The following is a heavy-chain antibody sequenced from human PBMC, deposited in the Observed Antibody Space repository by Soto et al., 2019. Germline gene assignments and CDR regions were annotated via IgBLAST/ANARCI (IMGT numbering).Heavy chain of an antibody. CDR1: GFTFSSYS. D-gene: IGHD4-17*01. Sequence: EVQLVESGGGLVQPGGSLRLSCAASGFTFSSYSMNWVRQAPGKGLEWVSYISSSSSTIYYADSVKSRFTISRDNAKNSLYLQMNRLRAEDTAVYYCARDLNYGIFDYWGQGTLVTVSP. CDR2: ISSSSSTI. CDR3: ARDLNYGIFDY. J-gene: IGHJ4*02. V-gene: IGHV3-48*01.